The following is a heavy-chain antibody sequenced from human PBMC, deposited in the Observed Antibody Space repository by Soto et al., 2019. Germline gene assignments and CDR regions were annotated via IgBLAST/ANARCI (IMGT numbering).Heavy chain of an antibody. CDR3: ARDTASAYYYRIDL. CDR2: INVGSSNT. Sequence: ASVKVSCKASGYILTNYLIHWVRQAPGQRLEWMGWINVGSSNTKYSQNFQGRVTITRDTSASTAYMELSSLRSEDTAVYYCARDTASAYYYRIDLWGQGTTATVSS. J-gene: IGHJ6*02. D-gene: IGHD6-13*01. V-gene: IGHV1-3*01. CDR1: GYILTNYL.